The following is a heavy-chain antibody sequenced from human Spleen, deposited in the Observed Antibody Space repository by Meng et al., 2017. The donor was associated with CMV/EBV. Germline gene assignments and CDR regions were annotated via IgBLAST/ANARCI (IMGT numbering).Heavy chain of an antibody. D-gene: IGHD1-26*01. CDR2: ISSTGSP. CDR3: ATLTPTTRDF. J-gene: IGHJ4*02. V-gene: IGHV4-59*11. Sequence: SETLSLTCTVSAGSLSRHYWSWIRQPPGKRLEWIGYISSTGSPNYNPSLRSRVTFSVDTSKNQFSLNLTSVTAADTAMYYCATLTPTTRDFWGQGTLVTVSS. CDR1: AGSLSRHY.